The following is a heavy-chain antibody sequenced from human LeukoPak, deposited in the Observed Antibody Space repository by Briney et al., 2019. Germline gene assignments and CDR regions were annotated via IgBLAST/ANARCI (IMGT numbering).Heavy chain of an antibody. D-gene: IGHD1-26*01. Sequence: GGSLRLSCAASGFTFSIYGMHWVRQAPGKGLEWVAFIAHDGGNKNYADSVKGRFTISRDNAKNTLYLQMNSLRAEDTAVYYCVRDSGSSEYYFDYWGQGTLVTVSS. CDR1: GFTFSIYG. J-gene: IGHJ4*02. V-gene: IGHV3-30*12. CDR3: VRDSGSSEYYFDY. CDR2: IAHDGGNK.